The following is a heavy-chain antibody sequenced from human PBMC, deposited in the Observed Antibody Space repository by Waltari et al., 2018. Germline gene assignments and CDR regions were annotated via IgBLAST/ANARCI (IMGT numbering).Heavy chain of an antibody. V-gene: IGHV4-61*02. D-gene: IGHD3-10*01. Sequence: QVQLQESGPGLVKPSQTLSLTCTVSGGSISSGSYYWSWIRQPAGKGLEWIGRIYTSGSTNYNPSCKSRVTISVDTSKNQFYLKLSSVTAADTAVYYCASALWFGESDYYGMDVWGQGTTVTVSS. CDR2: IYTSGST. CDR1: GGSISSGSYY. CDR3: ASALWFGESDYYGMDV. J-gene: IGHJ6*02.